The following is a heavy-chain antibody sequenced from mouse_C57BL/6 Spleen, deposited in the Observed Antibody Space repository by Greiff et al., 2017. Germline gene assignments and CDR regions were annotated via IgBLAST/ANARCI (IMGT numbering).Heavy chain of an antibody. J-gene: IGHJ4*01. CDR1: GFSLTSYG. CDR3: ARHGGGGYAMDY. CDR2: IWLDGST. V-gene: IGHV2-6-1*01. Sequence: QVQLKESGPGLVAPSQSLSITCTVSGFSLTSYGVHWVRQPPGKGLEWLVVIWLDGSTTYNSALNARLSIRKDNSKSQVFLKMNSLQTDDTAMYYCARHGGGGYAMDYWGQGTSVTVSS.